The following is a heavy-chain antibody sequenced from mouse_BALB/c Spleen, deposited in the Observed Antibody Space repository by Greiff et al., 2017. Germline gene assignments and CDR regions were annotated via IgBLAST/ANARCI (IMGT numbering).Heavy chain of an antibody. CDR3: ARRPMDY. V-gene: IGHV1S132*01. CDR1: GYTFTSYW. CDR2: IFPGTGTT. Sequence: VQLQQSGAELVKPGASVKLSCKTSGYTFTSYWIQWVKQRPGQGLGWIGEIFPGTGTTYYNEKFKGKATLTIDTSSSTAYMQLSSLTSEDSAVYFCARRPMDYWGQGTSVTVSS. J-gene: IGHJ4*01.